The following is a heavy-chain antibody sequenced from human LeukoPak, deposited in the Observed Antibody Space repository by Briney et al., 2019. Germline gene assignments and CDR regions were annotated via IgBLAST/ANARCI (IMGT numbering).Heavy chain of an antibody. J-gene: IGHJ4*02. CDR3: ARGAYYDFWSLDY. CDR1: GGSISSGGYY. D-gene: IGHD3-3*01. Sequence: TSETLSLTCTVSGGSISSGGYYWSWIRQPPGKGLEWIGYIYHSGSTYYNPSLKSRVTISVDRSKNQFSLKLSSVTAADTAVYYCARGAYYDFWSLDYWGQGTLVTVSS. CDR2: IYHSGST. V-gene: IGHV4-30-2*01.